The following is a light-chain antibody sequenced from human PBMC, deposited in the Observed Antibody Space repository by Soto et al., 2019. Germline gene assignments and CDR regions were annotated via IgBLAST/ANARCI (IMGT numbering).Light chain of an antibody. CDR1: QSISGW. V-gene: IGKV1-5*01. Sequence: DIQMTQSPSTLSASVGDRVTITCRASQSISGWLAWYQHKPGKAPNLLISDASSLESGVPSRFSGSGSWTEFTLTISGLQPDDFATYYCQQYSSYSSFGQGTKLEIK. CDR2: DAS. J-gene: IGKJ2*01. CDR3: QQYSSYSS.